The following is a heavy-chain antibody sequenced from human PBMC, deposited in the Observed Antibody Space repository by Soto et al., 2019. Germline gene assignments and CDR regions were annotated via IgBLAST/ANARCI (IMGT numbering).Heavy chain of an antibody. CDR3: ARADCSSTSCPQGMDV. Sequence: SETLSLTCTVSGGSISSGGYYWSWIRQHPGKGLEWIGYIYYSGSTYYNPSLKSRVTISVDTSKNQFSLKLSSVTAADTAVYYCARADCSSTSCPQGMDVCGQRTTVTVSS. V-gene: IGHV4-31*03. CDR1: GGSISSGGYY. CDR2: IYYSGST. D-gene: IGHD2-2*01. J-gene: IGHJ6*02.